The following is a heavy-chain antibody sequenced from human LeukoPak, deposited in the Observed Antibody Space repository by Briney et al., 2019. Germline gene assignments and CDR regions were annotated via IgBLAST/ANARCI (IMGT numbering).Heavy chain of an antibody. CDR3: ASGGYFDWRPLDY. CDR1: GFTFSRYS. Sequence: GGSLRLSCAASGFTFSRYSMSWVREAPGKGLEWVANIKQDGIEKYYVDSVRGRLTISRDNVKNSLFLQMNSLRAEDTAVYYCASGGYFDWRPLDYWGQGTLVTVSS. J-gene: IGHJ4*02. CDR2: IKQDGIEK. D-gene: IGHD3-9*01. V-gene: IGHV3-7*03.